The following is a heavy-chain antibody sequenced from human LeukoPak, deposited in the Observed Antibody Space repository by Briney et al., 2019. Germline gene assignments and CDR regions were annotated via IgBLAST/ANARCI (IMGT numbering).Heavy chain of an antibody. J-gene: IGHJ4*01. CDR1: GYTFIGYY. Sequence: ASVKVSCKASGYTFIGYYIHWVGQAPGQGLEWMGSVNPNSGVTDYAQKFQGRITMTRDTSISTAYMELNRLTSDDTAVYYCARDTGFPFFDFWGHGALVTVSS. CDR3: ARDTGFPFFDF. CDR2: VNPNSGVT. V-gene: IGHV1-2*02.